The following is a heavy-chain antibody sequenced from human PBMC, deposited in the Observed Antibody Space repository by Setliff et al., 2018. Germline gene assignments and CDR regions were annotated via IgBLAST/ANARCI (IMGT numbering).Heavy chain of an antibody. D-gene: IGHD5-12*01. Sequence: SETLSLTCAVYGGSFSGFYWSWIRQPPGEGLEWIGEINHSGSTNYNPSLKSRVTISVDTSKNQFSLKLSSVTASDTAVYYCARGGVHRWLQSHYFDYWCQGTLVTVSS. CDR3: ARGGVHRWLQSHYFDY. V-gene: IGHV4-34*01. J-gene: IGHJ4*02. CDR2: INHSGST. CDR1: GGSFSGFY.